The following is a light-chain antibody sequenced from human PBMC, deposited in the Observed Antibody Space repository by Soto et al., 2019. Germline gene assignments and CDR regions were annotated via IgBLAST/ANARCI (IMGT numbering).Light chain of an antibody. Sequence: DIVLTQTPLSSPVTLGQPASISCRSSQSLVHSDGNTYLNWLQQRPGQPPRLLIYEVSNRFSGVPDRFSGSGAGTDFTLEISRVEAEDVGVYYCMQTTQFPLTFSGGTKVEFK. CDR1: QSLVHSDGNTY. V-gene: IGKV2-24*01. CDR3: MQTTQFPLT. CDR2: EVS. J-gene: IGKJ4*01.